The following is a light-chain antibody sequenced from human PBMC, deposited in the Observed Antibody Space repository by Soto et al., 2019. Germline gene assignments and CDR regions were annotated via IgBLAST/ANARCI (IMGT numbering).Light chain of an antibody. CDR2: DAS. CDR1: QSVSKY. Sequence: EIVLTQSPGTLSLSPGERATLSCRASQSVSKYLAWYQQKPGQAPRLLIYDASSRATGIPDRFSGSGSGTDFTLTISRLEPEDFAVYYCQQYGSSPWTFGQGTKVEIK. CDR3: QQYGSSPWT. J-gene: IGKJ1*01. V-gene: IGKV3-20*01.